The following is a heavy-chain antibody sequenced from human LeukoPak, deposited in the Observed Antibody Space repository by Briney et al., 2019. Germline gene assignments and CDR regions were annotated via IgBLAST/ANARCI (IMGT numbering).Heavy chain of an antibody. CDR1: GGTFISYA. Sequence: SVNVSCKASGGTFISYAISWVRQAPGQGLEWMGGIIPIFGTANYAQKFQGRVTITADESTSTAYMELSSLRSEDTAVYYCARGHSSSWSDAFDIWGQGTMVTVSS. J-gene: IGHJ3*02. CDR3: ARGHSSSWSDAFDI. V-gene: IGHV1-69*01. D-gene: IGHD6-13*01. CDR2: IIPIFGTA.